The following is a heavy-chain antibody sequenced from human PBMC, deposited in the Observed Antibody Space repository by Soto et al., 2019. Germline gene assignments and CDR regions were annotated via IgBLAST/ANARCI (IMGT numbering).Heavy chain of an antibody. CDR2: MSPNSGNT. J-gene: IGHJ4*02. D-gene: IGHD6-19*01. CDR1: GYTFTNYD. V-gene: IGHV1-8*01. Sequence: QIQLVQSGAEVKKPGASVKVSCKTSGYTFTNYDLNWVRQATGQGLEWMGYMSPNSGNTGYAQKFQGRVTMTRDTSISTAYMELSSLRSEVTAVYYCVICGRSGWDTGFYWGQGTLVTASS. CDR3: VICGRSGWDTGFY.